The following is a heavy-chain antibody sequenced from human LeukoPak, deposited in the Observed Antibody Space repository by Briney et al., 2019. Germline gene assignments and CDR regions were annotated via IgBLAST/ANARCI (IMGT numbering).Heavy chain of an antibody. CDR2: INHSGST. CDR1: GGSFSGYY. CDR3: ARDYCSSTSCYAHRYYYGMDV. V-gene: IGHV4-34*01. Sequence: SETLSLTCAVYGGSFSGYYWSWIRQPPGKGLEWIGEINHSGSTNYNPSLKSRVTISVDTSKNQFSLKLSSVTAADTAVYYCARDYCSSTSCYAHRYYYGMDVWGQGTTVTVSS. J-gene: IGHJ6*02. D-gene: IGHD2-2*01.